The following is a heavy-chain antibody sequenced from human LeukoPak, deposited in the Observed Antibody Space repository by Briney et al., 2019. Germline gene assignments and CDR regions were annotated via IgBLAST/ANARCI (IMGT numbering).Heavy chain of an antibody. V-gene: IGHV4-59*01. Sequence: SETLSLTCTVSGGSISSYYWSWIRQPPGKGLEWIGYIYYSGSTNYNPSLKSRVTISVDTSKNQFSLKLSSVTAADTAVYYCARHQGAGGYPFDCWGQGTLVTVSS. J-gene: IGHJ4*02. CDR2: IYYSGST. CDR1: GGSISSYY. CDR3: ARHQGAGGYPFDC. D-gene: IGHD3-16*01.